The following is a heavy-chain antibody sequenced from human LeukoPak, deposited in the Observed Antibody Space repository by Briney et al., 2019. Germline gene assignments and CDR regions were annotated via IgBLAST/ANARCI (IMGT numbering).Heavy chain of an antibody. Sequence: GASVKVSCKASGYTFTSYDINWVRQATGQGLEWMGWMNPNSGNTGYAQKFQGRVTMTRNTSISTAYTELSSLRAEDTAVYHCANPPTVTSFDYWGQGTLVTVSS. CDR1: GYTFTSYD. CDR2: MNPNSGNT. CDR3: ANPPTVTSFDY. J-gene: IGHJ4*02. V-gene: IGHV1-8*01. D-gene: IGHD4-11*01.